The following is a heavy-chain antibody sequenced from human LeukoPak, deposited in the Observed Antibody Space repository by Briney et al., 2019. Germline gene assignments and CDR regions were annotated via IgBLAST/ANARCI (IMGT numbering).Heavy chain of an antibody. V-gene: IGHV1-18*01. Sequence: GASVKVSCKASGYTFTNYGIIWVRQAPGRGLEWMAWISVYNGNTNYAQKLQGRVTMTTDTSTSTAYMELRSLRSDDTAVYYCARCSSGGSCFSGWFDPWGQGTLVTVSS. CDR1: GYTFTNYG. D-gene: IGHD2-15*01. J-gene: IGHJ5*02. CDR3: ARCSSGGSCFSGWFDP. CDR2: ISVYNGNT.